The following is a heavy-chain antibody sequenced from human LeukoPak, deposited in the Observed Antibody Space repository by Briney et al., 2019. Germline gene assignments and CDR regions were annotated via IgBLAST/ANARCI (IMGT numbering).Heavy chain of an antibody. D-gene: IGHD2-2*01. J-gene: IGHJ6*03. Sequence: SETLSLTCTVSGGSISSYYWSWIRQPPGKGLEWIGYIYYSGSTNYNPSLKSRVTISVDTSKNQFSLKLSSVTAADTAVYYCAGLVPAGTYYMDAWGKGTTVTVSS. CDR2: IYYSGST. V-gene: IGHV4-59*12. CDR3: AGLVPAGTYYMDA. CDR1: GGSISSYY.